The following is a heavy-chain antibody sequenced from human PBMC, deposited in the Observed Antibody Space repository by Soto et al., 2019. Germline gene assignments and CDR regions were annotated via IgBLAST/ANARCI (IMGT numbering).Heavy chain of an antibody. Sequence: EVQLLESGGGLVQPGGSLRLSCAASGFTFSNYAVTWVRQAPGKGLEWVSTISGSGGSTYYADSVKGRFTISRDNSKNALYRQMNRLGAEDTAVYYCAKGQGSSWYEIDYWGQGALVTVSS. J-gene: IGHJ4*02. V-gene: IGHV3-23*01. CDR3: AKGQGSSWYEIDY. D-gene: IGHD6-13*01. CDR1: GFTFSNYA. CDR2: ISGSGGST.